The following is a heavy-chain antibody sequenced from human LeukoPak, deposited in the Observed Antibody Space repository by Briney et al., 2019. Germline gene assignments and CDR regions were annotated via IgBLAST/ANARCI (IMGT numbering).Heavy chain of an antibody. J-gene: IGHJ4*02. Sequence: GGSLRLSCAASGFTFSSYSMNWVRQAPGKGLEWVAYIASTSSHIYYADSVKGRFTISRDNARNSLHLQMNSLRDEDTAVCYCPRDGSNSGPDFDYWGEGILVTVSS. V-gene: IGHV3-48*02. CDR3: PRDGSNSGPDFDY. CDR2: IASTSSHI. D-gene: IGHD2/OR15-2a*01. CDR1: GFTFSSYS.